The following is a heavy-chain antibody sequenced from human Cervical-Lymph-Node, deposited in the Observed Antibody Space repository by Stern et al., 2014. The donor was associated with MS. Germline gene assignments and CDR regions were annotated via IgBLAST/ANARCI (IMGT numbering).Heavy chain of an antibody. CDR3: ARRAGGSDNYFDP. V-gene: IGHV4-31*03. Sequence: VQLVESGPGLVKPSQTLSLTCTVSGGSIISGDFYWSWIRQLPGKGLEWIGYFYYRGTTYYNPSLNSRVTISVDTANNQFSLKLSSVTAADTAVYYCARRAGGSDNYFDPWGQGTLVTVSS. D-gene: IGHD4/OR15-4a*01. CDR1: GGSIISGDFY. CDR2: FYYRGTT. J-gene: IGHJ5*02.